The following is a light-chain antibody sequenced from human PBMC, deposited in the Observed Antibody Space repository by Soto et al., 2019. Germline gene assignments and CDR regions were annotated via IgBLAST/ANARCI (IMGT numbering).Light chain of an antibody. J-gene: IGKJ1*01. V-gene: IGKV1-6*01. Sequence: AIQMTQSPSSLSASVGDRVTITCRASQGIRNDLGWYQQRPGKAPKLLIFATSSLKSGVPSRFSGSGSGTDFTLTISSLQPEDFATYYCFQDYNYPRTFGQGTKVEI. CDR3: FQDYNYPRT. CDR1: QGIRND. CDR2: ATS.